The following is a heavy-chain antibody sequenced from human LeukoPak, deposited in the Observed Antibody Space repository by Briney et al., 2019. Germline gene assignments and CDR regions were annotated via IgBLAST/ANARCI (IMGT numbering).Heavy chain of an antibody. V-gene: IGHV3-30*03. CDR3: ARDSGHGGSSSGSAFDI. CDR2: ISNDGRSK. CDR1: GFTFSNNA. Sequence: GGSLRLSCAASGFTFSNNAMHWVRQAPGKGLEWVALISNDGRSKHYADSVKGRFTISRDNSKNTLYLQMNILRAEDMAVYYCARDSGHGGSSSGSAFDIWGQGTMVTVSS. D-gene: IGHD1-26*01. J-gene: IGHJ3*02.